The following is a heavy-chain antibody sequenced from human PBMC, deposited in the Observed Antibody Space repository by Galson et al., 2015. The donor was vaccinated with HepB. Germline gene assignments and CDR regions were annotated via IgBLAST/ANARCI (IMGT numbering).Heavy chain of an antibody. CDR1: GYSSTSYS. CDR2: INPSGGST. D-gene: IGHD7-27*01. Sequence: SVKVSCKASGYSSTSYSIHWVRQAPGQGLEWMGVINPSGGSTTYAQELKGRVSMTRETSTSTVYMELSRLRSEDTAVYYCVKTWGYWGQGTLVTVYS. J-gene: IGHJ4*02. CDR3: VKTWGY. V-gene: IGHV1-46*04.